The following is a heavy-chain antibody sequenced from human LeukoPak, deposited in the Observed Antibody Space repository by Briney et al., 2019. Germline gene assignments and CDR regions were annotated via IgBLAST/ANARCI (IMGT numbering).Heavy chain of an antibody. CDR3: VRVDSNLYYYYYMDV. CDR1: GYTFTGYY. CDR2: INPNSGGT. D-gene: IGHD4-11*01. Sequence: ASVNVSFKASGYTFTGYYMHWVRQAPGQGLEWMGWINPNSGGTNYAQKFQGRVTMTRDTSISTAYMELSRLRSDDTAVYYCVRVDSNLYYYYYMDVWGKGTTVTVSS. V-gene: IGHV1-2*02. J-gene: IGHJ6*03.